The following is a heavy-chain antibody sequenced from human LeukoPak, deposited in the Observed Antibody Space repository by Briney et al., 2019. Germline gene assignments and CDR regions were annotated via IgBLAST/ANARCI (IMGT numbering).Heavy chain of an antibody. CDR2: INWNGGST. CDR3: ARALTSNYYYYMDV. V-gene: IGHV3-20*04. J-gene: IGHJ6*03. Sequence: GGSLRLSCAASGFTFDDYGMSWVRQAPGKGLEWVSGINWNGGSTGYADSVKGRFTISRDNAKNSLYLQMNSLRAEDTALYYCARALTSNYYYYMDVWGKGTTVTVSS. D-gene: IGHD3-9*01. CDR1: GFTFDDYG.